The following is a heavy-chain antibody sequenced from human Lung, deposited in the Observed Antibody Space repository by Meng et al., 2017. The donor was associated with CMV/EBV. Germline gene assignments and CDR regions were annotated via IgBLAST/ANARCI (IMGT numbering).Heavy chain of an antibody. CDR2: INTNTGKP. V-gene: IGHV7-4-1*02. CDR1: GYTFTTYG. D-gene: IGHD6-25*01. J-gene: IGHJ4*02. CDR3: ARDSEAADY. Sequence: QGQVVQFGSEFKKPGASVRISCKASGYTFTTYGMNWVRQAPGQGLEWMGWINTNTGKPTYAQGLTGRFVFSLDTSDSTAYLQISSLKAEDTAVYYCARDSEAADYWGQGTLVTVSS.